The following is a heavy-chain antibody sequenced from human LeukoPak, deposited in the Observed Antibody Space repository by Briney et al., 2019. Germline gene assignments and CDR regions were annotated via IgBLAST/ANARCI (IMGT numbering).Heavy chain of an antibody. Sequence: PGGSLRLSCAASGFTFSSYSMNWVRQAPGKGPEWVSSISSSSSYIYYADSVKGRFTISRDNAKNSLYLQMNSLRAEDTAVYYCARDPPEGYSSGWRYGMDVWGQGTTVTVSS. J-gene: IGHJ6*02. V-gene: IGHV3-21*01. D-gene: IGHD6-19*01. CDR3: ARDPPEGYSSGWRYGMDV. CDR2: ISSSSSYI. CDR1: GFTFSSYS.